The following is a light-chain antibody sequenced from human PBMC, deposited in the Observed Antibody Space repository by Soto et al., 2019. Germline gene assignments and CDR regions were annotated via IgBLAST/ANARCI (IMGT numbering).Light chain of an antibody. Sequence: DIQLTQSPSFLSASVGDRVTITCRASQGISGYLAWYQQKPLKAPKLLIYSASTLQSGVPSRFSGSGSGTEFTLTISSLQPEDFAPYYCQHLNNYPWTFGQGTKVEIK. CDR1: QGISGY. V-gene: IGKV1-9*01. CDR3: QHLNNYPWT. J-gene: IGKJ1*01. CDR2: SAS.